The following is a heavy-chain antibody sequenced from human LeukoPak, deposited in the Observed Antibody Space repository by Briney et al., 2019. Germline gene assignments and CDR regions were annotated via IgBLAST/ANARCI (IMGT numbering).Heavy chain of an antibody. D-gene: IGHD1-1*01. CDR3: AREGTTGRNLNWFDS. CDR1: GGSINISDYS. CDR2: IDYSGTT. J-gene: IGHJ5*01. V-gene: IGHV4-31*03. Sequence: SETLSLTCTVSGGSINISDYSWTWIRQHPGKGLEWIGYIDYSGTTDYSPSLERRVTISVDTSKNQFSLKLNSVTAADTAVYYCAREGTTGRNLNWFDSWGQGTLVTVSS.